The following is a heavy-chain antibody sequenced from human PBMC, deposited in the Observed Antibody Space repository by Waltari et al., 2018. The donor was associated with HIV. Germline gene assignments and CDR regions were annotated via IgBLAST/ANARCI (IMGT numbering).Heavy chain of an antibody. CDR1: GFTFSSYA. CDR3: AKPLDSSRRYALDI. J-gene: IGHJ3*02. CDR2: ITCMSDST. V-gene: IGHV3-23*01. Sequence: EVQLLASGGDLVQRGGSLRLSCSASGFTFSSYAVSWLRQAPGQGLEWVSTITCMSDSTIYAGYVQGRLTISRDNTKNTLYLQINRLTAEGTAVYYCAKPLDSSRRYALDIWGQGTSVTVSS. D-gene: IGHD3-22*01.